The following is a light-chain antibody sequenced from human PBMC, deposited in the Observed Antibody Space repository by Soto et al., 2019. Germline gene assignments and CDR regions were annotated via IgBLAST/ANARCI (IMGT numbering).Light chain of an antibody. CDR1: QDISNY. CDR2: DAS. Sequence: IQMTQSPSSLSASVGDRVTITCQASQDISNYLNWYQQKPGKAPKLLIYDASNLETGVPSRFSGSGSGTDFTFTISSLQTDDYATYYCQQYNSYSPLTFGGGTKVDIK. J-gene: IGKJ4*01. CDR3: QQYNSYSPLT. V-gene: IGKV1-33*01.